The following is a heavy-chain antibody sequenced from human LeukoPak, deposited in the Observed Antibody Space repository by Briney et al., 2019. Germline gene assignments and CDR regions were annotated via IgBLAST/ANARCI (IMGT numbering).Heavy chain of an antibody. Sequence: SETLSLTCTVSGGSISSGGYYWSWIRQHPGKGLEWIGYIYYSGSPYYNPSLKSRVTMSVDTSKNQFSLKLSSVTAADTAVYYCARDSSSWYGNFDYWGQGTLVTVSS. CDR3: ARDSSSWYGNFDY. J-gene: IGHJ4*02. CDR2: IYYSGSP. D-gene: IGHD6-13*01. V-gene: IGHV4-31*03. CDR1: GGSISSGGYY.